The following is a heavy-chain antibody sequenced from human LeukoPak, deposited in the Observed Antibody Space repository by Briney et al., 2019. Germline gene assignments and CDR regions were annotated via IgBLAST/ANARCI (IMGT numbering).Heavy chain of an antibody. D-gene: IGHD3-22*01. CDR3: ASGGDMIVAALDAFDI. CDR1: GGSFSGYY. J-gene: IGHJ3*02. CDR2: TNHSGST. V-gene: IGHV4-34*01. Sequence: PSETLSLTCAVYGGSFSGYYWSWIRQPPGKGLEWIGETNHSGSTNYNPSLKSRVTISVDTSKNQFSLKLSSVTAADTAVYYCASGGDMIVAALDAFDIWGQGTMVTVSS.